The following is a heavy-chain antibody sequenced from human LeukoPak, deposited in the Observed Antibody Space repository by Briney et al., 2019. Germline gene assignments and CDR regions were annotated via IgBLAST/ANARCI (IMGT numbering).Heavy chain of an antibody. CDR1: GFTFSSYR. J-gene: IGHJ3*02. CDR2: INGDGTGI. D-gene: IGHD1-14*01. V-gene: IGHV3-74*01. Sequence: GGSLRLPCAASGFTFSSYRMHWVRQAPGKGLVWVSRINGDGTGISYADSVKGRFTISRDNAENTLYLQMSSLRDEDTAMYHCARTGQALDTWGQGTMVTVSS. CDR3: ARTGQALDT.